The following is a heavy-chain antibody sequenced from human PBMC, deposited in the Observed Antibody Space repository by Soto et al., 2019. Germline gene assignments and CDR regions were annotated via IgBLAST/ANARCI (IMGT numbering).Heavy chain of an antibody. CDR2: IYTSGST. Sequence: SETLSLTCTVSCGSISSYYWSWIRQPSGKGLEWIGRIYTSGSTNYNPSLKSRVTMSVDTSKNQFSLKLSSVTAADTAVYYCARFGGETTAGGADAYDIWGQGIMVPVS. D-gene: IGHD4-17*01. CDR3: ARFGGETTAGGADAYDI. V-gene: IGHV4-4*07. CDR1: CGSISSYY. J-gene: IGHJ3*02.